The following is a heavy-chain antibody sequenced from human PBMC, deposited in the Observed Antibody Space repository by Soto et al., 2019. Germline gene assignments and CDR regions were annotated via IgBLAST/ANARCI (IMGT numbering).Heavy chain of an antibody. Sequence: QVQLQESGPGLVKPSETLSLTCTVSDGSVSSGSYYWSWIRQPPGKGLEWIGYIYYSGSTIHNPSLKSRVTISVDTSKNQFSLKLSSVTAADTAVYYCAREGISDVYHHYYGMDVWGQGTTVTVSS. CDR1: DGSVSSGSYY. D-gene: IGHD6-25*01. CDR3: AREGISDVYHHYYGMDV. CDR2: IYYSGST. V-gene: IGHV4-61*01. J-gene: IGHJ6*02.